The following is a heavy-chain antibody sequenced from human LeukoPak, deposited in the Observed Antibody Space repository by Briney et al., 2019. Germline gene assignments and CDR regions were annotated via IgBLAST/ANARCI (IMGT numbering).Heavy chain of an antibody. CDR2: IYYSGST. J-gene: IGHJ6*03. CDR1: GGSISSYY. D-gene: IGHD3-16*01. V-gene: IGHV4-59*01. Sequence: PSQTLSLTCTVSGGSISSYYWSWIRQPPGKGLEWIGYIYYSGSTNYKSSLKSRVTISVDTSKNQFSLKLSSVTAADTAVYYCARETSQKGAHYMDVWGKGTTVTISS. CDR3: ARETSQKGAHYMDV.